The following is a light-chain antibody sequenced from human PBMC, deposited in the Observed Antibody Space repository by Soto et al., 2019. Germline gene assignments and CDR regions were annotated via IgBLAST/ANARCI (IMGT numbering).Light chain of an antibody. V-gene: IGKV1-33*01. CDR3: QQYEAFPIT. J-gene: IGKJ5*01. CDR2: DAT. CDR1: QNVRCS. Sequence: DIQMTQSPSSLSASIGDRVTITCQASQNVRCSLTWYQQKPGKPPKLLIYDATNFETGVSTRFSGSGSGTHFTLTILSLQPEDIGTFYCQQYEAFPITFGQGTRVDIK.